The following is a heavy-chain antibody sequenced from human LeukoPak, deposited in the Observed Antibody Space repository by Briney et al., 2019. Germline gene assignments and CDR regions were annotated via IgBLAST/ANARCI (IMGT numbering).Heavy chain of an antibody. CDR1: GFTFSSYS. D-gene: IGHD6-19*01. CDR3: ARDRIAVAAVDP. V-gene: IGHV3-21*01. J-gene: IGHJ5*02. Sequence: GGSPRLSCAASGFTFSSYSMNWVRQAPGKGLEWVSSISSSSSYIYYADSVKGRFTISRDNAKNSLYLQMNSLRAEDTAVYYCARDRIAVAAVDPWGQGTLVTVSS. CDR2: ISSSSSYI.